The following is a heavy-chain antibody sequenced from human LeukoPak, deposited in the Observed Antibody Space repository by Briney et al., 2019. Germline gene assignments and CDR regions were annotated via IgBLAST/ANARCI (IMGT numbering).Heavy chain of an antibody. CDR2: ISSSGSDI. Sequence: GGTLRLSCAASGFTFSSYGMSWVRQAPGKGLEWVSYISSSGSDIYYADSVKGRFTISRDNAKNSLYLHMNSLRAEDTAVYYCARDYGGSSPFDYWGQGTLVTVSS. D-gene: IGHD4-23*01. CDR3: ARDYGGSSPFDY. CDR1: GFTFSSYG. J-gene: IGHJ4*02. V-gene: IGHV3-21*05.